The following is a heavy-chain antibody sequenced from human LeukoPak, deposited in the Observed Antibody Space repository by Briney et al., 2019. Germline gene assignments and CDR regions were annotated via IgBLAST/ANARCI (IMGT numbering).Heavy chain of an antibody. CDR3: AKHLLWFGEPVRNWFDP. V-gene: IGHV3-30*02. J-gene: IGHJ5*02. Sequence: GGSLRLSCAASGFMFSSYGMHWVRQAPGKGLEWVAFIRYDGSNKYYADSVKGRFTISRDNSKNTLYLQMNSLRAEDTAVYYCAKHLLWFGEPVRNWFDPWGQGTLVTVSS. D-gene: IGHD3-10*01. CDR2: IRYDGSNK. CDR1: GFMFSSYG.